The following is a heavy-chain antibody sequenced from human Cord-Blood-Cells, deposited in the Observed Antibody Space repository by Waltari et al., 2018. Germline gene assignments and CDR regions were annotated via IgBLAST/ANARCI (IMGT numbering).Heavy chain of an antibody. D-gene: IGHD2-2*02. V-gene: IGHV3-30*04. CDR3: ARGGSTSCYTQIDY. Sequence: QVQLVESGGGVVQPGRSLRLSCAASGFTFSSYAMHWVRQAPGKGLGWWAVISYDGRNKYYADSVKGRFTISRDNSKNTLYLQMNSLRAEDTAVYYCARGGSTSCYTQIDYWGQGTLVTVSS. CDR2: ISYDGRNK. J-gene: IGHJ4*02. CDR1: GFTFSSYA.